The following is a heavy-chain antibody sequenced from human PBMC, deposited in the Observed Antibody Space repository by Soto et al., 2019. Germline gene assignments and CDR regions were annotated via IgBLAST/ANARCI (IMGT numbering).Heavy chain of an antibody. CDR1: GGSISSGDYY. D-gene: IGHD2-15*01. J-gene: IGHJ5*02. CDR3: ASHSYRYSFYAS. V-gene: IGHV4-30-4*01. CDR2: IYYSGST. Sequence: QVQLQESGPGLVKPSQTLSLTCTVSGGSISSGDYYWSWIRQPPGKGLEWIGYIYYSGSTYYNPSLNTRVTISVDTSKNQCTRKLSSVTAADTAVYYCASHSYRYSFYASWGQGPRVTVPS.